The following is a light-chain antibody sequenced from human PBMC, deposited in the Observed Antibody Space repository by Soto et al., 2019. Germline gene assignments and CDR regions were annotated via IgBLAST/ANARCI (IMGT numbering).Light chain of an antibody. CDR3: QQRSNWSIT. Sequence: EIVLTQSPATLSLSPGETATLSCRASQSVSSYLAWYQQKPGQAPRLLIYDASNRATGIPARFSGSGSGTDFTLTIRSLEPEDFAVYYCQQRSNWSITFGQGTRLEIK. J-gene: IGKJ5*01. V-gene: IGKV3-11*01. CDR1: QSVSSY. CDR2: DAS.